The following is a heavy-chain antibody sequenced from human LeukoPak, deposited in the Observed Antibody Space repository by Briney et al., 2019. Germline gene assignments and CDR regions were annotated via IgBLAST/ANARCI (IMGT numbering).Heavy chain of an antibody. CDR2: IYPGDSDT. CDR3: ARHGWELYGNPIHWYFDL. Sequence: GESLKISCEGSGYTFTSHWIGWVRQMPGKGLEWMGSIYPGDSDTRYSPSFQGQVTISADKSISTAFLQWSSLKASDTAMYYCARHGWELYGNPIHWYFDLWGRGTLVTVSS. CDR1: GYTFTSHW. D-gene: IGHD1-26*01. J-gene: IGHJ2*01. V-gene: IGHV5-51*01.